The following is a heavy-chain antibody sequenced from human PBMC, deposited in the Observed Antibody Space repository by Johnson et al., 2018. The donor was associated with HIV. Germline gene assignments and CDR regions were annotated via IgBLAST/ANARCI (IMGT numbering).Heavy chain of an antibody. CDR2: IWHDGSNK. D-gene: IGHD1-26*01. J-gene: IGHJ3*02. CDR1: GFTFSSYG. Sequence: QVQLVESGGGVVQPGTSLRLSCAASGFTFSSYGIHWVRQAPGKGLEWVAFIWHDGSNKYYADSVKGRFTISRDNSKNTPYLQMNSLRAEDTAVYYCATSHGSHGACYIWGQGTMVTVSS. CDR3: ATSHGSHGACYI. V-gene: IGHV3-33*01.